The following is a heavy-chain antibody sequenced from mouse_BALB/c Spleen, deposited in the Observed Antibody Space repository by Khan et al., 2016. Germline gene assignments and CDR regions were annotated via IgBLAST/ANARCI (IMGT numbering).Heavy chain of an antibody. J-gene: IGHJ2*01. Sequence: EVQLQESGPGLVKPSQSLSLTCTVTGYSITSDYAWNWIRQFPGNKLEWMGYLSYSGSTSYNPSLKSRTSSTRDTSTNQFFLQLNAVTTEDTATYYCARDYYGSSYFDYWGQGTTLTVSS. V-gene: IGHV3-2*02. CDR3: ARDYYGSSYFDY. CDR2: LSYSGST. D-gene: IGHD1-1*01. CDR1: GYSITSDYA.